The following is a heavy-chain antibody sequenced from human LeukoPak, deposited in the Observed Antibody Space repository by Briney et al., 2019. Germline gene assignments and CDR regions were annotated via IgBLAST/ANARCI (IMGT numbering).Heavy chain of an antibody. CDR2: ISAYNGNT. Sequence: ASVKVSCKASGYTFTSYGISWVRQAPGQGLEWMGWISAYNGNTNHAQKLQGRVTMTTDTSTSTAYMELRSLRSDDTAVYYCARASNYCSGGSCYPPFSYYYYYMDVWGKGTTVTVSS. J-gene: IGHJ6*03. D-gene: IGHD2-15*01. CDR3: ARASNYCSGGSCYPPFSYYYYYMDV. CDR1: GYTFTSYG. V-gene: IGHV1-18*01.